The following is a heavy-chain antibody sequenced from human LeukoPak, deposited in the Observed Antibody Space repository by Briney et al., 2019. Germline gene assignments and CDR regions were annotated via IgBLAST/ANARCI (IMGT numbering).Heavy chain of an antibody. CDR3: ARAISRGPDAFDI. CDR1: GGTFSSYA. V-gene: IGHV1-69*05. D-gene: IGHD2-2*01. Sequence: SVKVSCKASGGTFSSYAISWVRQAPGQGLEWMGGTIPIFGTANYAQKFQGRVTITTDESTSTAYMELSSLRSEDTAVYYCARAISRGPDAFDIWGQGTMVTVSS. J-gene: IGHJ3*02. CDR2: TIPIFGTA.